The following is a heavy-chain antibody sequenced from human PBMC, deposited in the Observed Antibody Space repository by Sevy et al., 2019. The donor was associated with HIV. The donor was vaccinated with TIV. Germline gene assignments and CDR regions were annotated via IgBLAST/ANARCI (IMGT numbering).Heavy chain of an antibody. J-gene: IGHJ4*02. CDR3: ARDPLLGIAREVARGGY. CDR1: GFIFSDYY. D-gene: IGHD2-2*03. V-gene: IGHV3-11*01. Sequence: GGSLRLSCSGSGFIFSDYYMSWIRQAPGRGLEWVSYISGSGITYYAGSVEGRFTISRDNARNSLNLQMNSLRADDTAVDYGARDPLLGIAREVARGGYWGQGTLVTVSS. CDR2: ISGSGIT.